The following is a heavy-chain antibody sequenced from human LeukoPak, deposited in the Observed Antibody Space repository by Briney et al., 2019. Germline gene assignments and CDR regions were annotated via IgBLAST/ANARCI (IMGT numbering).Heavy chain of an antibody. J-gene: IGHJ4*02. CDR1: GFTFSSYS. Sequence: GGSLRLSCAASGFTFSSYSMNWVRQAPGKGLEWVSSISSSSSYIYYADSVKGRFTISRDNAKNSLYLQMNSPRAEDTAVYYCARDPSTVVHEDYWGQGTLVTVSS. CDR2: ISSSSSYI. V-gene: IGHV3-21*01. CDR3: ARDPSTVVHEDY. D-gene: IGHD4-23*01.